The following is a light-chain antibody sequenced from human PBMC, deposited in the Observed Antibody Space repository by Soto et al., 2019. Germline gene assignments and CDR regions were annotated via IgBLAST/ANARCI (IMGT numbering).Light chain of an antibody. CDR2: ATY. Sequence: DIQLTQSPSFLSASVGDRVTITCRASQGLTSYFAWYQQKPGKAPKLLIYATYILRSGVPSRFSGSGSGTEFTLTISSLQPEDFATYYCQQLNTYPLTFGGGTKVDIK. V-gene: IGKV1-9*01. J-gene: IGKJ4*01. CDR3: QQLNTYPLT. CDR1: QGLTSY.